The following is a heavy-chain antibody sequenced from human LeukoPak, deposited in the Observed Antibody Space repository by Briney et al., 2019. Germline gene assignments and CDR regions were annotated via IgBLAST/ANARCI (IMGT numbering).Heavy chain of an antibody. D-gene: IGHD2-2*01. CDR1: GYSISSGYY. Sequence: SETLSLTCTVSGYSISSGYYWGWIRQPPGKGLEWIGSIYHSGSTYYNPSLKSRVTISVDTSKNQFSLKLSSVTAADTAVYYCASEVQSTLRWGQGTLVTVSS. J-gene: IGHJ4*02. V-gene: IGHV4-38-2*02. CDR3: ASEVQSTLR. CDR2: IYHSGST.